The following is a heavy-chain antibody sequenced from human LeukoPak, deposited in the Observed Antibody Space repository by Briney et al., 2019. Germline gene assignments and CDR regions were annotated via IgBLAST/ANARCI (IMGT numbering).Heavy chain of an antibody. CDR1: GYMFTSYW. CDR3: ARHTNDYGGYGDY. J-gene: IGHJ4*02. V-gene: IGHV5-51*01. D-gene: IGHD4-23*01. CDR2: IYPGDSDT. Sequence: GASLQISCKGSGYMFTSYWIGWVRQLPGKGLEWMGIIYPGDSDTRYSPSFQGQVTISADKSISAAYLQWSSLKASDTAMYYCARHTNDYGGYGDYWGQGTLVTVSS.